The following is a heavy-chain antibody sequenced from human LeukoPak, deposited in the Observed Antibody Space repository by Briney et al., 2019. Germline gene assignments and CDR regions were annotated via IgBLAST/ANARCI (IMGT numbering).Heavy chain of an antibody. V-gene: IGHV3-66*01. CDR2: IYSDGTG. CDR1: GFLVSSNY. Sequence: PGGSLRLSCAASGFLVSSNYMSWVRQAPGKGLEWVSLIYSDGTGYYADSAKGRFTISRDNSKNTLYLQMNSLRAEDTAVYYCARRERLGYSYGRGTLDIWGQGTMVTVSS. D-gene: IGHD5-18*01. J-gene: IGHJ3*02. CDR3: ARRERLGYSYGRGTLDI.